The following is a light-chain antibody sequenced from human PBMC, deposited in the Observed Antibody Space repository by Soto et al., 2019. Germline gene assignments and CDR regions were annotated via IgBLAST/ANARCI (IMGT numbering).Light chain of an antibody. V-gene: IGKV3-20*01. CDR2: GAS. CDR3: QQYGSSLGVT. CDR1: QSVSSSF. J-gene: IGKJ4*01. Sequence: EIVLTQSPGTLSLSPGERATLSCRASQSVSSSFLAWYQQKVGQAPRLLIYGASSRATGIPDRFGGSGSGTDFTLIISRLEPEDFAVYYCQQYGSSLGVTFGGGTKVDIK.